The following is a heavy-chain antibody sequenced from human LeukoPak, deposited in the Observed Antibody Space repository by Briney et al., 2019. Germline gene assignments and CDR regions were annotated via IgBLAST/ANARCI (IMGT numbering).Heavy chain of an antibody. CDR2: IDSDGSGT. CDR1: GYTFSSFW. Sequence: PGGSLRLSCAASGYTFSSFWIHWVRQAPGKGLEWVARIDSDGSGTRYADSVKGRFTISRDNAKNSLYLQMNSLRAEDTAVYYCARLEWELVFDYWGQGTLVTVSS. CDR3: ARLEWELVFDY. J-gene: IGHJ4*02. D-gene: IGHD1-26*01. V-gene: IGHV3-74*01.